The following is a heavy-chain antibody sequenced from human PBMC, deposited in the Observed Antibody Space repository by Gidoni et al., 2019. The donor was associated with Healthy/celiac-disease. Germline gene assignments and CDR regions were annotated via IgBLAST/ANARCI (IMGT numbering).Heavy chain of an antibody. J-gene: IGHJ3*02. CDR3: AKDAPITMVQGVIIDAFDI. CDR2: ISGSGGST. V-gene: IGHV3-23*01. Sequence: EVQLLESGGGLVQPGGSLRLSCAASGFTFSSYAMSWVRQAPGKGLEWVSAISGSGGSTYYADSVKGRFTISRDNSKNTLYLQMNSLRAEDTAVYYCAKDAPITMVQGVIIDAFDIWGQGTMVTVSS. D-gene: IGHD3-10*01. CDR1: GFTFSSYA.